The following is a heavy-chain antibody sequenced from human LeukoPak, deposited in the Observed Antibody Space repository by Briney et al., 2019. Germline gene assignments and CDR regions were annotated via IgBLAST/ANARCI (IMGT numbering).Heavy chain of an antibody. V-gene: IGHV3-11*04. D-gene: IGHD5-12*01. Sequence: GGSLRLSCAASGFTFSDYYMSWIRKAPGKGLEWVSYITSSGSTIYYTDSVKGRFTISRDNAKSSLYLHMTSLRPEAPAGYYCSRANSGDDSFGYWFDPGGQGTLVTVSS. CDR1: GFTFSDYY. J-gene: IGHJ5*02. CDR2: ITSSGSTI. CDR3: SRANSGDDSFGYWFDP.